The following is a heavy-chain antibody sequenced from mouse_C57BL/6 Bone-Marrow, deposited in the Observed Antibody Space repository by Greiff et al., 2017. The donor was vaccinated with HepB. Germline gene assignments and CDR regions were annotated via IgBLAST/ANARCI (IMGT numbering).Heavy chain of an antibody. D-gene: IGHD1-1*01. CDR3: ARRGYGSSPHYYAMDY. CDR2: ISNLAYSI. Sequence: EVKLVESGGGLVQPGGSLKLSCAASGFTFSDYGMAWVRQAPRKGPEWVAFISNLAYSIYYADTVTGRFTISRENAKNTLYLEMSSRRSEDTAMDYCARRGYGSSPHYYAMDYWGQGTSVTVSS. CDR1: GFTFSDYG. V-gene: IGHV5-15*04. J-gene: IGHJ4*01.